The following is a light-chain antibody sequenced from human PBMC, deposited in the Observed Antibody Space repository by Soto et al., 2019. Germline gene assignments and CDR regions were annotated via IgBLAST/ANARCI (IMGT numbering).Light chain of an antibody. CDR3: QQRSNWPRLT. CDR2: GAS. Sequence: EIVLTQSPATLSLSPGERATLSCRASQSVSSYLAWYQQKPGQAPRLLIYGASNRATGIPARFSGSGAGTDFTLTISSLEPEDFAVYYWQQRSNWPRLTFGGGTKVEIK. J-gene: IGKJ4*01. CDR1: QSVSSY. V-gene: IGKV3-11*01.